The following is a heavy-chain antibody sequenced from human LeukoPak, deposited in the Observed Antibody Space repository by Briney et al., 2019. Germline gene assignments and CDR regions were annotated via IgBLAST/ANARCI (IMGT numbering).Heavy chain of an antibody. CDR2: ISSSGSTI. J-gene: IGHJ4*02. CDR3: AKDLTIFGVVTPDY. V-gene: IGHV3-11*04. Sequence: AGGSLRLSCAASGFTFSDYYMSWIRQAPGKGLEWVSYISSSGSTIYYADSVKGRFTISRDNSKNTLYLQMNSLRAEDTAVYYCAKDLTIFGVVTPDYWGQGTLVTVSS. D-gene: IGHD3-3*01. CDR1: GFTFSDYY.